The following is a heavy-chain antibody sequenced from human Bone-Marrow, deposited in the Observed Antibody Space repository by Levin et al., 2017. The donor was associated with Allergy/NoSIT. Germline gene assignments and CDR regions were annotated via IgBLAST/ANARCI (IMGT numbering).Heavy chain of an antibody. D-gene: IGHD3-10*01. J-gene: IGHJ4*02. CDR3: ARDLWFGEFNMQSSRY. Sequence: QTGGSLRLSCTASGFNFSNYWMHWVRQAPGKGLVWVSRIYRDGTIKDYAEAVKGRFTISRDNARNTLSLQMDSLTVEDTAVYYCARDLWFGEFNMQSSRYWGQGTLVTVSS. CDR2: IYRDGTIK. V-gene: IGHV3-74*01. CDR1: GFNFSNYW.